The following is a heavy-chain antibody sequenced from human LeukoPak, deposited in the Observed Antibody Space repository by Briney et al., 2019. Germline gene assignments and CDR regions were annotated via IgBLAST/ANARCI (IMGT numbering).Heavy chain of an antibody. CDR3: ARGEFAWIQGSYGLNV. D-gene: IGHD5-18*01. V-gene: IGHV3-7*01. CDR1: GFTFSDYW. J-gene: IGHJ6*02. Sequence: GSLRLSCTASGFTFSDYWMSWVRQAPGKGPEWVANINQDGSYKYYVDSVKGRFTISRDNAKNALYLQVNSLRPEDTAVYYCARGEFAWIQGSYGLNVWGQGTTVTVSS. CDR2: INQDGSYK.